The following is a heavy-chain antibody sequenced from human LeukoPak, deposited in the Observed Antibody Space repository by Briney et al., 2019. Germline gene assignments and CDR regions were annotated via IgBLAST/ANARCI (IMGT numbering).Heavy chain of an antibody. Sequence: GGSLRLSCAASGFTFSSYGMSWVRQAPGKGLEWVSAISGSGGSTYYADSVKGRFTISRDNSKNTLYLQMNSLRAEDTAVYYCAKGDYDILTGHPGELDYWGQGTLVTVSS. D-gene: IGHD3-9*01. V-gene: IGHV3-23*01. CDR2: ISGSGGST. CDR3: AKGDYDILTGHPGELDY. J-gene: IGHJ4*02. CDR1: GFTFSSYG.